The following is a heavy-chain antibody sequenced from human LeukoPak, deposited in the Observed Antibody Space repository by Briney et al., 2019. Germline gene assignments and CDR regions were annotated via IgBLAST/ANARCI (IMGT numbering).Heavy chain of an antibody. Sequence: ASVTVSCKASGYTFTGYYMHWVRQAPGQGLEWMGWINPNTGDTNSAQKFQGRVTITRDTSISTVYMELSRLTSDDTAVYFCARDGGLDYWGQGTLVTVSS. V-gene: IGHV1-2*02. CDR2: INPNTGDT. J-gene: IGHJ4*02. D-gene: IGHD3-16*01. CDR1: GYTFTGYY. CDR3: ARDGGLDY.